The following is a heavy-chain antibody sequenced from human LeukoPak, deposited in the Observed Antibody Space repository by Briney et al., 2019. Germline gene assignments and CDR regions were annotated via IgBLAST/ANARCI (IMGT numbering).Heavy chain of an antibody. D-gene: IGHD4-17*01. CDR3: ARVRYDYYGMDV. CDR2: INGDGSST. CDR1: GXTFSSYW. Sequence: PGGSLRLSCAASGXTFSSYWMHWVRQAPGKGLVWVSRINGDGSSTSYADSVRGRFTISRDNAKNTLYLQMNSLRAEDTAVYYCARVRYDYYGMDVWGQGTTVTVSS. V-gene: IGHV3-74*01. J-gene: IGHJ6*02.